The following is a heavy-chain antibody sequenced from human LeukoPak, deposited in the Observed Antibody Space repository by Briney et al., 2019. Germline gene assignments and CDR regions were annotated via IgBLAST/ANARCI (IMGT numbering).Heavy chain of an antibody. D-gene: IGHD3-3*01. V-gene: IGHV1-18*01. CDR2: ISAYNGNT. CDR3: AKVGKDFWSGYGMDV. Sequence: GASVKVSCKASGYTFTSYGISWVRQAPGQGLEWMGWISAYNGNTNYPQKLQGRVTMTADTSTSTAYMELRSLRSDDTAVYYCAKVGKDFWSGYGMDVWGQGTTVTVSS. J-gene: IGHJ6*02. CDR1: GYTFTSYG.